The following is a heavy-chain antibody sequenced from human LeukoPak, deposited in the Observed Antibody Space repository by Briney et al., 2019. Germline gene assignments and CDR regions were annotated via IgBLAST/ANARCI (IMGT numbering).Heavy chain of an antibody. Sequence: SETLSPTCAISGHSTTRGYYWAWFRQSPGKGLEWIATFFQSHKSFYNASLESRVTMSLDTSKSQFSLNLTSVTAADTAVYSCARVLSFPYLLDSWGRGTQVTVSS. D-gene: IGHD2/OR15-2a*01. V-gene: IGHV4-38-2*01. J-gene: IGHJ4*02. CDR1: GHSTTRGYY. CDR2: FFQSHKS. CDR3: ARVLSFPYLLDS.